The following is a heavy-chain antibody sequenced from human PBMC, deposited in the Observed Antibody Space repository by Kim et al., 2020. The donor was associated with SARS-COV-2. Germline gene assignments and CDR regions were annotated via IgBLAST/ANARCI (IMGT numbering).Heavy chain of an antibody. Sequence: HTRYTPTFQGQVTISADKSINTAYLQWTSLKASDTAMYYCASRGGAGFDYWGQGTLITVSS. D-gene: IGHD3-16*01. CDR2: HT. V-gene: IGHV5-51*01. CDR3: ASRGGAGFDY. J-gene: IGHJ4*02.